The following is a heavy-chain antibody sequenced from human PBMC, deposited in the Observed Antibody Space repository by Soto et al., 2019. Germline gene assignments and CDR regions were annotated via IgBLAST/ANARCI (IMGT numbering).Heavy chain of an antibody. Sequence: SVKVSCKASGGTFSSYTISWVRQAPGQGLEWMGGIIPIFGIANYAQKFQGRVTITADESTSTAYMELSSLRSEDTAVYYCGRYYGSGSYYGEYYYYGMDVWGQGTTVTVSS. V-gene: IGHV1-69*13. CDR3: GRYYGSGSYYGEYYYYGMDV. J-gene: IGHJ6*02. CDR2: IIPIFGIA. CDR1: GGTFSSYT. D-gene: IGHD3-10*01.